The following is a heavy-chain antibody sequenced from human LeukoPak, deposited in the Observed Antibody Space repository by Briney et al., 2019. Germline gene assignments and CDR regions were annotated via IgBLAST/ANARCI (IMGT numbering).Heavy chain of an antibody. V-gene: IGHV4-34*01. CDR3: ARVGEVIYYMDV. D-gene: IGHD3-16*01. CDR1: GGSFSGYY. CDR2: INHSGST. Sequence: SETLSLTCAVYGGSFSGYYWSWIRQPPGKGLEWIGEINHSGSTYYNPSLKSRVTISVDTSKNQFSLKLSSVTAADTAVYYCARVGEVIYYMDVWGKGTTVTVSS. J-gene: IGHJ6*03.